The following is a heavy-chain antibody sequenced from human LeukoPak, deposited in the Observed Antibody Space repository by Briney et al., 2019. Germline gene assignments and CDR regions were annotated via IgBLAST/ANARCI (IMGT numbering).Heavy chain of an antibody. CDR1: GGSISSGSYY. Sequence: SETLSLTCTVSGGSISSGSYYWSWIRQPPGKGLEWIGYIYYSGSTNYNPSLKSRVTISVDTSKNQFSLKLSSVTAADTAVYYCARVQGASSSWYSSYFDYWGQGTLVTVSS. V-gene: IGHV4-61*01. CDR3: ARVQGASSSWYSSYFDY. CDR2: IYYSGST. J-gene: IGHJ4*02. D-gene: IGHD6-13*01.